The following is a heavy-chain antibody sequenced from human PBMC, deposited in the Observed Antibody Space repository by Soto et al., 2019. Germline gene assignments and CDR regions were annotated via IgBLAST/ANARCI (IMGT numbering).Heavy chain of an antibody. CDR1: GDSIISSDFY. CDR2: IFYLGSS. Sequence: SETLSLTCTVSGDSIISSDFYWGWVRQPPGKGLEWIGSIFYLGSSYYNPSLKSRVTMPVDTSKNQFSLRLRSVTAADTALYFCARHSLALRKNNWFDPWGQGIMVTVSS. V-gene: IGHV4-39*01. CDR3: ARHSLALRKNNWFDP. J-gene: IGHJ5*02. D-gene: IGHD3-3*02.